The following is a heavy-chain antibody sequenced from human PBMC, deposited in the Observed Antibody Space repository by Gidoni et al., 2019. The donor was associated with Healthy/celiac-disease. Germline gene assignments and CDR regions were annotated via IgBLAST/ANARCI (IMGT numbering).Heavy chain of an antibody. CDR1: GGSISSRSYY. J-gene: IGHJ4*02. Sequence: QLQLQESGPGLVKPSETLSLTCTVSGGSISSRSYYWGWIRQPPGKGLECIGSIYYSGITYYNPSLKSRVTISVDTSKNQFSLKLSSVTAADTAVYYCARLRITMIVPHYYFDYWGQGTLVTVSS. CDR3: ARLRITMIVPHYYFDY. CDR2: IYYSGIT. D-gene: IGHD3-22*01. V-gene: IGHV4-39*01.